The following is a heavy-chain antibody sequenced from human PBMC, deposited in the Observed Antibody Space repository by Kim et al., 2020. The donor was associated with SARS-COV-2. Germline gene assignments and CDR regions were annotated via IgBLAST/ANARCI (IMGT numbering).Heavy chain of an antibody. V-gene: IGHV1-69*01. D-gene: IGHD6-19*01. J-gene: IGHJ4*02. Sequence: QKFQGSVTITADESTSTAYMELSSLRSEDTAVYYCAAGGDGAVAGNGFDYWGQGTLVTVSS. CDR3: AAGGDGAVAGNGFDY.